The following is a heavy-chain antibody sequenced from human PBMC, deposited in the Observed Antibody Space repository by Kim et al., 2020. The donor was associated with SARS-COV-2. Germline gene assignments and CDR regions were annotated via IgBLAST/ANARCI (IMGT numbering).Heavy chain of an antibody. Sequence: SVKGRFTISRDYSKSIAYLKMNSLKTEDTAVYYCTRDPGSGWYRGNGMDVWGQGTTVTVSS. V-gene: IGHV3-49*02. CDR3: TRDPGSGWYRGNGMDV. J-gene: IGHJ6*02. D-gene: IGHD6-19*01.